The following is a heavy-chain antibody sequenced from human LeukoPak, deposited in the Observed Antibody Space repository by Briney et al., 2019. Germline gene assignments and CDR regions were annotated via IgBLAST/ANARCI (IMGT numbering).Heavy chain of an antibody. V-gene: IGHV3-23*01. CDR2: TSGSDDST. J-gene: IGHJ4*02. D-gene: IGHD6-13*01. Sequence: GGSLRLSCAASDFTFGSYAMSWVRQAPGKGLEWVSVTSGSDDSTHYADSVKGRFIISRDNSKNTLYLQMNSLRVEDTAVYYCTKDIITGFSSGWYFAYWGQGTLVTVS. CDR3: TKDIITGFSSGWYFAY. CDR1: DFTFGSYA.